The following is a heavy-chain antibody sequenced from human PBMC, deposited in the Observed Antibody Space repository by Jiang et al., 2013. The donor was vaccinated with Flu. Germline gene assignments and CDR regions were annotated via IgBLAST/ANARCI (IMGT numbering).Heavy chain of an antibody. CDR2: INAGNGNT. CDR1: GYTFTSYA. V-gene: IGHV1-3*01. J-gene: IGHJ6*04. D-gene: IGHD3-3*01. CDR3: ARDIVTIFGVDIYYYYGMDV. Sequence: GAEVKKPGASVKVSCKASGYTFTSYAMHWVRQAPGQRLEWMGWINAGNGNTKYSQKFQGRVTITRDTSASTAYMELSSLRSEDTAVYYCARDIVTIFGVDIYYYYGMDVWGKG.